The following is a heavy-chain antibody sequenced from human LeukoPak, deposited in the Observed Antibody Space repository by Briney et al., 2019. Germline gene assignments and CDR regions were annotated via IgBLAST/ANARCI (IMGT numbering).Heavy chain of an antibody. J-gene: IGHJ4*02. CDR1: GFTFSNAW. CDR2: ISGSDGST. V-gene: IGHV3-23*01. CDR3: AKDGVAADYVRRNSYYVDC. D-gene: IGHD6-13*01. Sequence: GGSLRLPCAASGFTFSNAWMTWVRQAPGKGLEWVSAISGSDGSTWYADSVRGRFTISRDNSKNTVYLQMNSLRAEDTALYYCAKDGVAADYVRRNSYYVDCWGQGTLVTVSS.